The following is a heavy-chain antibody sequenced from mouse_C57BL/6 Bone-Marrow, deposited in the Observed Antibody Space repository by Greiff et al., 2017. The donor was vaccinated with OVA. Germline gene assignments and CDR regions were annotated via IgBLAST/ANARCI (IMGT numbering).Heavy chain of an antibody. CDR1: GYSITSGYY. D-gene: IGHD4-1*01. Sequence: EVKLQESGPGLVKPSQSLSLTCSVTGYSITSGYYWNWIRQFPGNKLEWMGYISYDGSNNYNPSLKNRISITRDTSKNQFFLKLNSVTTEDTATYYCARGWDARGFDYWGQGTTLTVSS. J-gene: IGHJ2*01. CDR2: ISYDGSN. V-gene: IGHV3-6*01. CDR3: ARGWDARGFDY.